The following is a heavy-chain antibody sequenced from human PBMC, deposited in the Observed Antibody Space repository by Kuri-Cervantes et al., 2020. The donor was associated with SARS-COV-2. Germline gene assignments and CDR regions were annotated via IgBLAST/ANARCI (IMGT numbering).Heavy chain of an antibody. V-gene: IGHV2-5*02. CDR2: IYWDDDK. D-gene: IGHD3-22*01. J-gene: IGHJ3*02. CDR3: ARIRGWLKAFDI. CDR1: GFSLSTSGVG. Sequence: SGPTLVKPTQTLTLPCTFSGFSLSTSGVGVGWIRQPPGKALEWLALIYWDDDKRYSPSLKSRLTISKDTSKSQVVLTMTNMDPVDTATYYCARIRGWLKAFDIWGQGTMVTVSS.